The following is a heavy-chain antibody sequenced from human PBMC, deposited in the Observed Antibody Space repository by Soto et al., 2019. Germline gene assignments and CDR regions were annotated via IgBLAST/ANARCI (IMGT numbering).Heavy chain of an antibody. D-gene: IGHD1-1*01. CDR3: AKDWTSN. CDR1: GFTFSSYS. J-gene: IGHJ3*01. V-gene: IGHV3-23*02. CDR2: ISNSGGST. Sequence: EVQLLESGGGLVQPGGSLRISCAASGFTFSSYSMTWLRQAPGKGLEWVSTISNSGGSTYYIDSVKGRFTISRDNSKNTLYLQMNSLRAEDTAVYFCAKDWTSNWGQGTMVTVSS.